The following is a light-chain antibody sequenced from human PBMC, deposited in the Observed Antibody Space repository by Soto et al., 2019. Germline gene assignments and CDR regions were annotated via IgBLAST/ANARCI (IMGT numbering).Light chain of an antibody. CDR3: QHYESYSGT. CDR2: RAS. V-gene: IGKV1-5*03. CDR1: QSINTW. J-gene: IGKJ3*01. Sequence: DIQLTQSPSTLSASVGDRVTITCRASQSINTWLAWYQQKPGKAPKLLIYRASSLEGGVPSRFSGSGSGTEFTLTISSLQPDEFSTSYCQHYESYSGTFGPGTKVDIK.